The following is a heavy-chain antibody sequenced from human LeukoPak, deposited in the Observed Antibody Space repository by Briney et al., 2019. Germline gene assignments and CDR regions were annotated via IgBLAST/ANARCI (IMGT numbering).Heavy chain of an antibody. J-gene: IGHJ5*02. V-gene: IGHV3-74*01. CDR3: ARDRGNSNWFDP. CDR1: GFTFSNYW. CDR2: MNSDGITT. Sequence: GGSLRLSCAASGFTFSNYWMHWVRQAPGKGLVWVSRMNSDGITTSYADSVKGRFIISRDNAKNTLYLQMNSLRAEDTAVYYGARDRGNSNWFDPWGQGTLVTVSS. D-gene: IGHD1-1*01.